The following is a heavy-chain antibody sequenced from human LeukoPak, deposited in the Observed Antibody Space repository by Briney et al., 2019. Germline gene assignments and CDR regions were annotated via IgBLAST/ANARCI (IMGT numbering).Heavy chain of an antibody. CDR2: MKQDGSEK. Sequence: GGSLRLSCEASGFIFSSYWMSWVRQAPGKGLEWVANMKQDGSEKYYVDSVKGRFTISRDNAKNSLYLQMNSLRAEDTAVYYCARENYAASFDYWGQGTLVTVSS. J-gene: IGHJ4*02. CDR3: ARENYAASFDY. D-gene: IGHD1-7*01. CDR1: GFIFSSYW. V-gene: IGHV3-7*01.